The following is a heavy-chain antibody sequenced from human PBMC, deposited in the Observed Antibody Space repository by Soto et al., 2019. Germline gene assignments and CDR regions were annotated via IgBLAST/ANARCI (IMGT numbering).Heavy chain of an antibody. V-gene: IGHV4-34*12. Sequence: QVQLQQWGAGLLKPSETLSLTCAVSGGSFSGYYWSWIRQPPGKGLEWIGEIIHSGSTNYNPSLKSRVTISHDTSKNQCSLKLSSVTAADTAVYYCASTLRKGSGYGFDYWGQGTLVTVSS. CDR2: IIHSGST. J-gene: IGHJ4*02. D-gene: IGHD5-12*01. CDR1: GGSFSGYY. CDR3: ASTLRKGSGYGFDY.